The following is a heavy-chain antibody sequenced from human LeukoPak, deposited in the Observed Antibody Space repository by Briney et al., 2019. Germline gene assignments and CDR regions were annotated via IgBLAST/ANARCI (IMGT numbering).Heavy chain of an antibody. Sequence: GGSLRLSCVASGFTFNNHAMTWVRKAPGKGLEWVSAISAHGLDTFYAPSVKGRFTISRDNSQNTLYLQIDSLRAEDTAIYYCAKDVWWSVSWGQGTLVTVSS. CDR1: GFTFNNHA. V-gene: IGHV3-23*01. D-gene: IGHD2-8*02. CDR3: AKDVWWSVS. CDR2: ISAHGLDT. J-gene: IGHJ5*02.